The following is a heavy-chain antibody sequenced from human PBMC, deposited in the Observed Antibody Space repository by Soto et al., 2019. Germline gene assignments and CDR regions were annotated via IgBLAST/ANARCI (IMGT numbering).Heavy chain of an antibody. V-gene: IGHV1-58*01. CDR1: GFTFTSSA. J-gene: IGHJ1*01. CDR3: AKSPENPYSSGWYRSYFQH. CDR2: IVVGSGNT. D-gene: IGHD6-19*01. Sequence: SVKVSCKASGFTFTSSAVQWVRQARGQRLEWIGWIVVGSGNTNYAQKFQERVTITRDMSTSTAYMELSSLRSEDTAVYYCAKSPENPYSSGWYRSYFQHWGQGTLVTVSS.